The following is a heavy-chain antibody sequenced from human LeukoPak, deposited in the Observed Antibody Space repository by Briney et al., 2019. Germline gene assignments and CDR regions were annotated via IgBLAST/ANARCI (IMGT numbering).Heavy chain of an antibody. Sequence: PGGSLRLSCSASGFPFSSYAMHWVRQAPGKGLEYVSAISDSGGSTYYADSVKGRFTISRDNSKSTLYLQMNSLRAEDTAVYYCARVRPGSNYVDFDYWGQGTLVTVSS. D-gene: IGHD4-11*01. CDR1: GFPFSSYA. J-gene: IGHJ4*02. CDR2: ISDSGGST. V-gene: IGHV3-64*04. CDR3: ARVRPGSNYVDFDY.